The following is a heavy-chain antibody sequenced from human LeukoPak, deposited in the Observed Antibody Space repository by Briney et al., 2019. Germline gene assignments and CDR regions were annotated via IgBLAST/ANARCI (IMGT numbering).Heavy chain of an antibody. Sequence: GGSLRLSCAASGFTDSSNYMSWVRQAPGKGLVWVSRIASDGSSTTYADSVKGRFSISRDNAKNTLYLQMNSLRVEDTAVYYCARGRPHGNDYWGQGTLVTVSS. CDR3: ARGRPHGNDY. J-gene: IGHJ4*02. V-gene: IGHV3-74*01. D-gene: IGHD4-23*01. CDR1: GFTDSSNY. CDR2: IASDGSST.